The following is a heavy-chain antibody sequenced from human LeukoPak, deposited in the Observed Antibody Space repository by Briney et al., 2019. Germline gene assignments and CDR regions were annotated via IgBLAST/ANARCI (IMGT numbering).Heavy chain of an antibody. CDR2: IYQSGST. D-gene: IGHD5-12*01. Sequence: SETLSLTCTVSGGSFSSGGYYWIWIRQHPGKGLEWIGYIYQSGSTYYNPSLKSRVTISVDTSKNQFSLKLSSVTAADTAVYYCARDPLGLRPDYSGQGTLVTVSS. CDR1: GGSFSSGGYY. V-gene: IGHV4-31*03. CDR3: ARDPLGLRPDY. J-gene: IGHJ4*02.